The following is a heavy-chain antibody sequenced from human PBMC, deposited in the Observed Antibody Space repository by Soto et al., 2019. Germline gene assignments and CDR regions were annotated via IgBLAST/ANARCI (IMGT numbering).Heavy chain of an antibody. J-gene: IGHJ5*02. CDR1: GYTFTDYD. CDR2: MNPYTGNT. Sequence: QVQLVQSGAEVKRPGASVKVSCKASGYTFTDYDINWVRQAAGPGLEWMGWMNPYTGNTGYAQKFQGRVTMTWDTSVSTAYMELSSLRSDDTAVYFCARGRFRRTWFDPWGQGTLVTVSS. CDR3: ARGRFRRTWFDP. D-gene: IGHD3-16*01. V-gene: IGHV1-8*02.